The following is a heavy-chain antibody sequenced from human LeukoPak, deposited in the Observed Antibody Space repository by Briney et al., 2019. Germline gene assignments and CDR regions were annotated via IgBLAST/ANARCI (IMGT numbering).Heavy chain of an antibody. Sequence: SETLSLTCTVSGGSISSYYWSWIRQPPGKGLEWIGEINHSGSTNYNPSLKSRVTISVDTSKNQFSLKLSSVTAADTAVYYCATGYYYDSSGYYLPFDYWGQGTLVTVSS. CDR2: INHSGST. J-gene: IGHJ4*02. CDR1: GGSISSYY. V-gene: IGHV4-34*01. CDR3: ATGYYYDSSGYYLPFDY. D-gene: IGHD3-22*01.